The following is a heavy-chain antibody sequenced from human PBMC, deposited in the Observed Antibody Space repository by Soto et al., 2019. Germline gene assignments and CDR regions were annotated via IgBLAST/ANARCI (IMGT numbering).Heavy chain of an antibody. CDR2: ISSSSSYI. D-gene: IGHD6-19*01. J-gene: IGHJ4*02. CDR3: ARSPPIAVPATLDY. CDR1: GFTFSSYS. Sequence: GGSLRLSCAASGFTFSSYSMNWVRQAPGKGLEWVSSISSSSSYIYYADSVKGRFTISRDNAKNSLYLQMNSLRAEDTAVYYCARSPPIAVPATLDYWGQGTQVTVSS. V-gene: IGHV3-21*01.